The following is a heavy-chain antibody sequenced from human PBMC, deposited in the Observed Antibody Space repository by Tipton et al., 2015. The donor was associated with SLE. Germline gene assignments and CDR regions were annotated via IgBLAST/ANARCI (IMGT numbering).Heavy chain of an antibody. Sequence: TLSLTCTVSGASISSYSWSWIRQPPGKGLEWIGYIYYSGSTNYNPSLKSRVTISVDTSKKQFSLKLSSVTAADTAVYYCARVVKGSSWYRFDPWGQGTLVTVSS. CDR1: GASISSYS. J-gene: IGHJ5*02. CDR3: ARVVKGSSWYRFDP. V-gene: IGHV4-59*01. D-gene: IGHD6-13*01. CDR2: IYYSGST.